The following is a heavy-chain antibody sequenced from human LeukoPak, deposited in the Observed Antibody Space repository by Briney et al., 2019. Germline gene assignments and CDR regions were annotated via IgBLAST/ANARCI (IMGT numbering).Heavy chain of an antibody. D-gene: IGHD5-12*01. Sequence: PGGSLRLSCAASGFTFSSYGMHWVRQAPGKGLEWVAVIRYDGSNKYYADSVKGRFTISRDNSKNTLYLQMNSLRAEDTAVYYCAKGSLVWWLPPPDYFDYWGQGTLVTVSS. CDR2: IRYDGSNK. CDR1: GFTFSSYG. CDR3: AKGSLVWWLPPPDYFDY. V-gene: IGHV3-30*02. J-gene: IGHJ4*02.